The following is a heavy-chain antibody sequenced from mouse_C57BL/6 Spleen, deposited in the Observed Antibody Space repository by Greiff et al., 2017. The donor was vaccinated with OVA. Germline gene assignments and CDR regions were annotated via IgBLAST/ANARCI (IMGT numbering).Heavy chain of an antibody. CDR3: ASLYYYGSSYWYFDV. J-gene: IGHJ1*03. V-gene: IGHV7-3*01. CDR1: GFTFTDYY. D-gene: IGHD1-1*01. Sequence: EVQVVESGGGLVQPGGSLSLSCAASGFTFTDYYMSWVRQPPGKALEWLGFIRNKANGYTTEYSASVKGRFTISRDNSQSILYLQMNALRAEDSATYYCASLYYYGSSYWYFDVWGTGTTVTVSS. CDR2: IRNKANGYTT.